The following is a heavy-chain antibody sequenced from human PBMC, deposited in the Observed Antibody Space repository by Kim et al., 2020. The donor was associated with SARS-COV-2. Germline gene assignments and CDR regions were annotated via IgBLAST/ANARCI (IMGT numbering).Heavy chain of an antibody. CDR3: ARRSSSWTYYFDY. Sequence: SETLSLTCAVYGGSFSGYYWSWIRQPPGKGLEWIGEINHSGSTNYNPSLKSRVTISVDTSKNQFSLKLSSVTAADTAVYYCARRSSSWTYYFDYWGQGTLVTVSS. D-gene: IGHD6-13*01. J-gene: IGHJ4*02. CDR1: GGSFSGYY. CDR2: INHSGST. V-gene: IGHV4-34*01.